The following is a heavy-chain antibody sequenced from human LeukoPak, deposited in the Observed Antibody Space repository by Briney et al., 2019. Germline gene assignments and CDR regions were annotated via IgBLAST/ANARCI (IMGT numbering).Heavy chain of an antibody. V-gene: IGHV4-39*07. CDR3: ARREWVYYFDY. D-gene: IGHD3-3*01. J-gene: IGHJ4*02. CDR1: GFTFSRNSM. CDR2: IYYSGST. Sequence: PGGSLRLSCAASGFTFSRNSMTWVRQAPGKGLEWIGSIYYSGSTYYNPSLKSRVTISVDTSKNQFSLKLSSVTAADTAVYYCARREWVYYFDYWGQGTLVTVSS.